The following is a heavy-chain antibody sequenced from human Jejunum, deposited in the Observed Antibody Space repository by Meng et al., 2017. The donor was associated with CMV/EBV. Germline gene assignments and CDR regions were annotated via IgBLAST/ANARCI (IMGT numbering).Heavy chain of an antibody. V-gene: IGHV4-4*07. CDR1: GVSIRSYY. CDR2: IYTSGST. J-gene: IGHJ4*02. CDR3: ARDGGLDCGGDCYFDH. D-gene: IGHD2-21*02. Sequence: QMQLQESGPGLVKPSETLSLICTVSGVSIRSYYWSWIRLPAGKGLEWIGRIYTSGSTNYNPSLKSRVTMSLDTPKNQFSLKLTSVIAADTALYFCARDGGLDCGGDCYFDHWGQGILVTVSS.